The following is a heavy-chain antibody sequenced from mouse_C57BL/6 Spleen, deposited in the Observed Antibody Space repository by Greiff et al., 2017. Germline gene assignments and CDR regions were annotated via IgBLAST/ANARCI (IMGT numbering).Heavy chain of an antibody. Sequence: VKPMESGPGLVKPSQSLFLTCSITGFPITSGYYWIWIRQSPGKPLEWMGYITHSGETFYNPSLQSPISITRETSKNQFFLQLNSVTTEDTAMYYCAGAITGTWGAMDYWGQGTSVTVSS. D-gene: IGHD4-1*01. J-gene: IGHJ4*01. CDR3: AGAITGTWGAMDY. V-gene: IGHV12-3*01. CDR2: ITHSGET. CDR1: GFPITSGYY.